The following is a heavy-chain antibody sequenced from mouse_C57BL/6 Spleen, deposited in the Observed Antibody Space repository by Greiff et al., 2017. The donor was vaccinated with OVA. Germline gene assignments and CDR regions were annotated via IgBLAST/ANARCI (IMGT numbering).Heavy chain of an antibody. CDR1: GFTFSDYY. CDR2: INYDGSST. J-gene: IGHJ4*01. CDR3: AIGLRRDYYAMDY. D-gene: IGHD6-5*01. Sequence: EVQVVESEGGLVQPGCSMKLSCTASGFTFSDYYMAWVRQVPEKGLEWVANINYDGSSTYYLDSLKSRFIISRDNAKNILYLQMSSLKSEDTATYYCAIGLRRDYYAMDYWGQGTSVTVSS. V-gene: IGHV5-16*01.